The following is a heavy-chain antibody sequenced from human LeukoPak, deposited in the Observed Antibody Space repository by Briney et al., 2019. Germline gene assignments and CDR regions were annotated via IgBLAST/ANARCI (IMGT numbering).Heavy chain of an antibody. D-gene: IGHD6-6*01. CDR1: SASVTTHY. CDR2: VSKTGNT. J-gene: IGHJ4*02. Sequence: SETLSLTCTVSSASVTTHYWAWIRQPPGKELGWIGFVSKTGNTNYNPSLKSRVTISADTSKNIFSLKLRTLTAADTAVYFCARREAPSKLYYFDSWGPGTLVIVSS. V-gene: IGHV4-59*08. CDR3: ARREAPSKLYYFDS.